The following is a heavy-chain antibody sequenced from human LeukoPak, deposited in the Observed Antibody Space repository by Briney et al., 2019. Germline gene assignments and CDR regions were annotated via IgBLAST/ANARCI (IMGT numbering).Heavy chain of an antibody. CDR3: ARERYCSSTSCPRPFDY. CDR2: ISYDGSNK. Sequence: GGSLRLSCGASGFTFSSYAMHWVRQAPGKGLEWVAVISYDGSNKYYADSVKGRFTISRDNSKDTLYLQMNSLRAEDTAVYYCARERYCSSTSCPRPFDYWGQGTLVTVSS. J-gene: IGHJ4*02. V-gene: IGHV3-30*04. CDR1: GFTFSSYA. D-gene: IGHD2-2*01.